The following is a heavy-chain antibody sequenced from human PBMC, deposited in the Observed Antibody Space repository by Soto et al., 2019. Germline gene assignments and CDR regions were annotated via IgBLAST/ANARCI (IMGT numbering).Heavy chain of an antibody. V-gene: IGHV3-23*01. CDR1: GFTFSNYA. Sequence: GGSLRLSCAASGFTFSNYAMTWVRQAPGKGLEWVSSITGTGGSTYYADSVKGRFTISRDNSKNTLYLQMNSLRAEDTAVYYCAKHRGLTQIVVTVLLDSWGQGAMVTVSS. CDR3: AKHRGLTQIVVTVLLDS. D-gene: IGHD3-22*01. J-gene: IGHJ4*02. CDR2: ITGTGGST.